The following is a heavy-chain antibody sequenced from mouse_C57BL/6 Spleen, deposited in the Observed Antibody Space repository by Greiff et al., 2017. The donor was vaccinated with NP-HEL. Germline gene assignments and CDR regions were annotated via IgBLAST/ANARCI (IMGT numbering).Heavy chain of an antibody. J-gene: IGHJ2*01. CDR1: GYSITSGYY. CDR2: ISYDGSN. CDR3: ARARDYFDY. V-gene: IGHV3-6*01. Sequence: EVQLQQSGPGLVKPSQSLSLTCSVTGYSITSGYYWNWIRQFPGNKLEWMGYISYDGSNNYNPYLKNRISITRDTSKNQFFLKLNSVTTEDTATYYCARARDYFDYWGQGTTLTVSS.